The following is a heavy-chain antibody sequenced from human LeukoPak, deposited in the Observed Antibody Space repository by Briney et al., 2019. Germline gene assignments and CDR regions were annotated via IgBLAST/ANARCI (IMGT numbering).Heavy chain of an antibody. D-gene: IGHD2-2*01. CDR2: IFYSGST. J-gene: IGHJ4*02. CDR3: ARARVPYAYYFDY. V-gene: IGHV4-59*01. CDR1: GGSFSGYY. Sequence: PSETLSLTCAVYGGSFSGYYWSWIRQPPGKGLEWIGYIFYSGSTNYNPSLKSRVTISVDTSKNQFSLKLTSVTPADTAVYYCARARVPYAYYFDYWGQGILVTVSS.